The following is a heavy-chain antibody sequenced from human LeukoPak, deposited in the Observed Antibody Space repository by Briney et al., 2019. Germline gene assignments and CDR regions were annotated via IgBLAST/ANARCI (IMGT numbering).Heavy chain of an antibody. V-gene: IGHV4-38-2*01. CDR3: ARVGGYGPYYYYYMDV. CDR1: GYSISGGYY. J-gene: IGHJ6*03. CDR2: IYHSGST. Sequence: SETLSLTCAVSGYSISGGYYWGWIRQPPGKGLEWIGSIYHSGSTYYNPSLKSRVTISVDTSKNQFSLKLSSVTAADTAVYYCARVGGYGPYYYYYMDVWGKGTTVTVSS. D-gene: IGHD1-26*01.